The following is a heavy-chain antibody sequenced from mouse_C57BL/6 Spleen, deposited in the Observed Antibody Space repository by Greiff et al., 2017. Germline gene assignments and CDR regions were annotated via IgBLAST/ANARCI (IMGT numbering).Heavy chain of an antibody. V-gene: IGHV5-17*01. CDR1: GFTFSDYG. Sequence: EVMLVESGGGLVKPGGSLKLSCAASGFTFSDYGMHWVRQAPEKGLEWVAYISSSSSTIYYADTVKGRFTISRDNAKNTLFLQMTSLRSEDTAMYYGARPSGSSRYWYFDVWGTGTTVTVSS. D-gene: IGHD1-1*01. CDR2: ISSSSSTI. CDR3: ARPSGSSRYWYFDV. J-gene: IGHJ1*03.